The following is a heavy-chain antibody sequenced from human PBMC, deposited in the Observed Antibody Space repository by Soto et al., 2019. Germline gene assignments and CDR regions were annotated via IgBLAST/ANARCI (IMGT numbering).Heavy chain of an antibody. CDR1: GGSISSSNW. CDR2: IYYSWST. V-gene: IGHV4-4*02. CDR3: ARGAWTTNDYGDYGYYYYYYMDV. J-gene: IGHJ6*03. D-gene: IGHD4-17*01. Sequence: SETLSLTCAVSGGSISSSNWWSWVRQPPGKGLEWIGYIYYSWSTNYNPSLKSRVTISVDTSKNQFSLKLSSVTAADTAVYYCARGAWTTNDYGDYGYYYYYYMDVWGKGTTVTVSS.